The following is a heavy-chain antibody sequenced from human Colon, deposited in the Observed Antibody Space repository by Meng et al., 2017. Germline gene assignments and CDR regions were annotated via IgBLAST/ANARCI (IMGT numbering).Heavy chain of an antibody. CDR2: IIPMFHSV. CDR1: GGTFSSYA. J-gene: IGHJ4*02. CDR3: ARGRYGSGYSPVPKLQDNYFDN. Sequence: SVKVSCKASGGTFSSYALSWVRQAPGQGLEWMGEIIPMFHSVDYAQNFQGRVTITADNSTTTAYMELRSLKSEDTAVYYCARGRYGSGYSPVPKLQDNYFDNWGQGTLVTGSS. D-gene: IGHD3-22*01. V-gene: IGHV1-69*06.